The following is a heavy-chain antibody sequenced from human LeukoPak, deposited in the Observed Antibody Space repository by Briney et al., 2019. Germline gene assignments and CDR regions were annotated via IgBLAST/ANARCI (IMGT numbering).Heavy chain of an antibody. J-gene: IGHJ4*02. CDR2: ISAYNGNT. CDR3: ARASPAPKYYYDSSGYPRIGDY. CDR1: GYTFTSYG. Sequence: ASVKVSCKASGYTFTSYGISWVRQAPGQGLEWMGWISAYNGNTNYAQKLQSRVTMTTDTSTSTAYMELRSLRSDDTAVYYCARASPAPKYYYDSSGYPRIGDYWGQGTLVTVSS. V-gene: IGHV1-18*01. D-gene: IGHD3-22*01.